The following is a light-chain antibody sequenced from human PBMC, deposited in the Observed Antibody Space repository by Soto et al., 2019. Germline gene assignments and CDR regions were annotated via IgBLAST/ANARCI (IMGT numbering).Light chain of an antibody. CDR3: QQYYSFPLT. V-gene: IGKV4-1*01. CDR2: WAS. Sequence: DIVMTQSPDSLAVSLGERVTINCKSSQSVLYSSNNKNNLAWYQQKPGQPPKLLIYWASTRESGVPDRFSGSGSGTDFTLTISSLQAEDVAVYYCQQYYSFPLTFGGGTKVEIK. J-gene: IGKJ4*01. CDR1: QSVLYSSNNKNN.